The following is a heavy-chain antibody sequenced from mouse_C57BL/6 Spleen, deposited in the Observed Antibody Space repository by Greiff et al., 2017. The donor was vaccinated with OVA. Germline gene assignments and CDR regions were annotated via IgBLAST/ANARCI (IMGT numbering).Heavy chain of an antibody. CDR3: ARGYYSEPYYFDY. Sequence: VQLQQSGAELAKPGASVKLSCKASGYTFTSYWMHWVKQRPGQGLEWIGYINPSSGYTKYNQKFKDKATLTADKSSSTAYMQLSSLTYEDSAVYYCARGYYSEPYYFDYWGQGTTLTVSS. CDR1: GYTFTSYW. CDR2: INPSSGYT. D-gene: IGHD2-12*01. J-gene: IGHJ2*01. V-gene: IGHV1-7*01.